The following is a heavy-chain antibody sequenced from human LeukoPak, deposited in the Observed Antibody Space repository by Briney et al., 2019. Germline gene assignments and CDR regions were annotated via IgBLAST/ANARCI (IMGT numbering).Heavy chain of an antibody. CDR3: ARAEVGVSGYFDY. CDR1: GYSFSGYY. J-gene: IGHJ4*02. V-gene: IGHV1-2*02. CDR2: INPYSGDT. D-gene: IGHD1-26*01. Sequence: ASVEVSCKASGYSFSGYYMHWVRQAPGQGLEWMGCINPYSGDTDYAQKFQGRVTMTRDTSITTAYMELSRLKSDDTAMYYCARAEVGVSGYFDYWGQGTLVTVSS.